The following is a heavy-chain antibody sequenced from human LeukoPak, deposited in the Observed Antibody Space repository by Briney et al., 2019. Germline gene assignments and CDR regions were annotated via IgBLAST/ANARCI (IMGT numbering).Heavy chain of an antibody. CDR3: ARDDKSDTSGHFDY. Sequence: PSETLSLTCTVSGGSISNYYWSWIRQPAGKGPEWIGRIYATGTTKYNPSLGGRVTMSVDMSKNQLSLKLSSVTAADTAVYYCARDDKSDTSGHFDYWGQGTLVTVSS. CDR2: IYATGTT. J-gene: IGHJ4*02. CDR1: GGSISNYY. D-gene: IGHD3-22*01. V-gene: IGHV4-4*07.